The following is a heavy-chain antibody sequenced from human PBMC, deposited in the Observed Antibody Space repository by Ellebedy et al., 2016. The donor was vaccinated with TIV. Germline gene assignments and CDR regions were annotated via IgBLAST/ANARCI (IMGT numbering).Heavy chain of an antibody. CDR1: GFLFNQYS. J-gene: IGHJ5*01. D-gene: IGHD2-21*01. CDR2: IANDGRNK. CDR3: ANMAWGNEDYSVDS. V-gene: IGHV3-30*18. Sequence: GGSLRLXXAASGFLFNQYSMHWVRQAPGKGLEWVAVIANDGRNKYYGDSVKGRFTISRDNSKNTLYLQMNSLKVEDTAVYYCANMAWGNEDYSVDSWGQGTLVTVSS.